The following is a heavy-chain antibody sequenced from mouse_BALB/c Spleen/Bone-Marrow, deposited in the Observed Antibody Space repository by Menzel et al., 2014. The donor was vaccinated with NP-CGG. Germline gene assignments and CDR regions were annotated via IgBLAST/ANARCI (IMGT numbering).Heavy chain of an antibody. V-gene: IGHV3-1*02. CDR1: GYSITSGYS. Sequence: EVQLQQSGPDLVKPSQSLSLTCTVTGYSITSGYSWHWIRQVPGNKLEWMGYIHYSGSTNYNPSLKSRISITRDTSKNQFFLQLNSVPTEDTATYYCASLYRYNYWGQGTTLTVSS. CDR2: IHYSGST. J-gene: IGHJ2*01. D-gene: IGHD2-14*01. CDR3: ASLYRYNY.